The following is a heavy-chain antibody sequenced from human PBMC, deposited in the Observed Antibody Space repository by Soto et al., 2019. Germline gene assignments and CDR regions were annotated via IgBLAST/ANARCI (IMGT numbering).Heavy chain of an antibody. J-gene: IGHJ4*02. CDR3: ARRSGSGSRAFNY. D-gene: IGHD3-10*01. CDR1: GDTFDSYT. Sequence: QVHLVQSGAEVKKPGSSVKVSCKASGDTFDSYTINWVRQAPGQRLEWMGRIIPMLGMSNYALKFQGRVTSTADKSTTTVYMHLSSLRSDDTAVYYCARRSGSGSRAFNYWGQGTLVTVAS. CDR2: IIPMLGMS. V-gene: IGHV1-69*02.